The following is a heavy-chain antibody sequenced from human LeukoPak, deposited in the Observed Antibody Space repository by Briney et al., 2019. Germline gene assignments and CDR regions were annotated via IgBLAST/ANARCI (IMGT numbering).Heavy chain of an antibody. Sequence: GESLKISCKGSGYSFTSYGISWVRQAPGQGLEWMGWISAYNGNTNYAQKLQGRVTMTTDTSTSTAYMELRSLRSDDTAVYYCARKGPAFDYWGQGTLVTVSS. CDR1: GYSFTSYG. J-gene: IGHJ4*02. CDR2: ISAYNGNT. V-gene: IGHV1-18*01. CDR3: ARKGPAFDY.